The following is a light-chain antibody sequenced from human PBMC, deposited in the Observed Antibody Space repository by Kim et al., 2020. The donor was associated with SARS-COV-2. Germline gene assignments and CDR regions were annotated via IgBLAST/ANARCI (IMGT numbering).Light chain of an antibody. V-gene: IGKV3-20*01. CDR3: QQYGDLPLT. J-gene: IGKJ4*01. Sequence: SPRQRAALSCRASHSITSSFLAWYQQKPGQAPRLLIYGASSRATGIADRFSGRGSGTDFTLTISRLQPEDFAVYYCQQYGDLPLTFGGGTKVDIK. CDR2: GAS. CDR1: HSITSSF.